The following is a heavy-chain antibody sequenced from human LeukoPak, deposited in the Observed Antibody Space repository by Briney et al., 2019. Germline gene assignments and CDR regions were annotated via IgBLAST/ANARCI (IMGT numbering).Heavy chain of an antibody. Sequence: SETLSLTCTVSGGSISSSSYYWGWIRQPPGKGLEWIGSIYYSGSAYYNPSLKSRVTISVDTSKNQFSLKLSSVTAADTAVYYCARRGPDSSGWYASEVRFDPWGQGTLVTVSS. CDR3: ARRGPDSSGWYASEVRFDP. D-gene: IGHD6-19*01. CDR2: IYYSGSA. CDR1: GGSISSSSYY. V-gene: IGHV4-39*01. J-gene: IGHJ5*02.